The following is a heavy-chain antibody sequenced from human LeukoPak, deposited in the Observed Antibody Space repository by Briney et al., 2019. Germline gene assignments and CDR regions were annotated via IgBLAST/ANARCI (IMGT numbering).Heavy chain of an antibody. D-gene: IGHD2-8*01. V-gene: IGHV1-2*02. J-gene: IGHJ5*02. CDR2: INPNSGGT. CDR3: ASQGYCTNGVCPTIIYNWFDP. Sequence: ASVKVSCKASGYTFTGSYMHWVRQAPGQGLEWMGWINPNSGGTNYAQKFQGRVTMTRDTSISTAYMELSRLRSDDTAAYYCASQGYCTNGVCPTIIYNWFDPWGQGTLVTVSS. CDR1: GYTFTGSY.